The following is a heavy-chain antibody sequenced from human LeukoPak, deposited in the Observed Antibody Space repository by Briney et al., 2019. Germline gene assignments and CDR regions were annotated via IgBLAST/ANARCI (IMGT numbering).Heavy chain of an antibody. CDR2: ISGGGGRT. CDR3: AKGSGINHYHWIDP. D-gene: IGHD1-14*01. Sequence: GGSLRLSCAASEFTFSNYAMNWVRQAPGKGLEWVSGISGGGGRTYYADSVKGRFTISRDNSKNTLYLQMDSLRAEDTALYYCAKGSGINHYHWIDPWGQGTLVTVSS. CDR1: EFTFSNYA. V-gene: IGHV3-23*01. J-gene: IGHJ5*02.